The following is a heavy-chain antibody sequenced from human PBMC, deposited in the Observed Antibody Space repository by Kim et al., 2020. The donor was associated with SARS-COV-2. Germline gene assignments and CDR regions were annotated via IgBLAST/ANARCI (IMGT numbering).Heavy chain of an antibody. CDR3: ARDIDESGYDRNDY. V-gene: IGHV3-7*01. CDR2: INRDGSKE. J-gene: IGHJ4*02. CDR1: GFTFSSAW. D-gene: IGHD5-12*01. Sequence: GGSLRLSCAASGFTFSSAWMTWFRQAPGKGLEWVANINRDGSKENYVDSVKGRFTISRDNAKNSVFLQMYNLRAEDTAVFSCARDIDESGYDRNDYWGQGTVVTVSS.